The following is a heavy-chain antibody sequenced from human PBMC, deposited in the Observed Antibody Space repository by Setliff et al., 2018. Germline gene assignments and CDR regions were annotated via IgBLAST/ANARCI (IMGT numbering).Heavy chain of an antibody. J-gene: IGHJ4*02. CDR2: NSA. CDR1: GYTFTNYG. CDR3: ARGPPDFVVVPAAAKFDY. Sequence: GASVKVSCKTSGYTFTNYGINWVRQAPGQGLEWMGRNSAYAQKFQGRVTMTTDTPTSTAYMELRSLRTDDTAVYYCARGPPDFVVVPAAAKFDYWGQGTLVTVSS. D-gene: IGHD2-2*01. V-gene: IGHV1-18*01.